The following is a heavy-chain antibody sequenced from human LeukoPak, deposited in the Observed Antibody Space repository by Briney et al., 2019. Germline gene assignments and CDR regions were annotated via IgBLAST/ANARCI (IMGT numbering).Heavy chain of an antibody. CDR1: GGSLSGFC. Sequence: PSETLSLTCSVSGGSLSGFCWTWLRQPPGKGLEWIGEINHAGGINYNPSLKSRVTISVDTPKNNFSLKLSSVTAADTAVYYCARGRGELPPRDHWGQGTLVAVSS. CDR3: ARGRGELPPRDH. CDR2: INHAGGI. J-gene: IGHJ4*02. V-gene: IGHV4-34*01. D-gene: IGHD1-26*01.